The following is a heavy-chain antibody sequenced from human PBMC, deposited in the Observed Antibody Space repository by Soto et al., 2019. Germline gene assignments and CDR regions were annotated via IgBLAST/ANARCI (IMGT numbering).Heavy chain of an antibody. CDR2: IYSAGST. CDR3: ARARGPEYSSAIFFDI. Sequence: GGSLRLSCAASGLTVSSSYMSWVRQAPGKGLRWVSVIYSAGSTYYANSVKGRFTISRDISTNMVYLQMSSLTDEDTAVYYCARARGPEYSSAIFFDIWGQGALVTVSS. J-gene: IGHJ4*02. CDR1: GLTVSSSY. D-gene: IGHD5-18*01. V-gene: IGHV3-53*01.